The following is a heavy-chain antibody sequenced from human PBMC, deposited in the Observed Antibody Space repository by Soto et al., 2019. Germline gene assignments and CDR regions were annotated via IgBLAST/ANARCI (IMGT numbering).Heavy chain of an antibody. D-gene: IGHD4-17*01. J-gene: IGHJ4*02. CDR2: IYHSGST. CDR3: ARASYQKAYTVTLDY. Sequence: SETLSLTCTVSGVSISSSSHYWWSWVRQPPGKGLEWIGEIYHSGSTNYNPSLKSRVTISVDKSKNQFSLKLSSVTAADTAVYYCARASYQKAYTVTLDYWGQGTLVTVSS. V-gene: IGHV4-4*02. CDR1: GVSISSSSHYW.